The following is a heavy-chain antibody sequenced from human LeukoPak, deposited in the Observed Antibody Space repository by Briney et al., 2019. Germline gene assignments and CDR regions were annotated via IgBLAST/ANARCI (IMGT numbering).Heavy chain of an antibody. CDR1: GFTFSSYA. CDR2: ISWNSGSI. D-gene: IGHD4-17*01. Sequence: GGSLRLSCAASGFTFSSYAMHWVRQAPGKGLEWVSGISWNSGSIGYADSVKGRFTISRDNAKNSLYLQMNSLRAEDTALYYCAKETTTYGDPHLDYWGQGTLVTVSS. CDR3: AKETTTYGDPHLDY. J-gene: IGHJ4*02. V-gene: IGHV3-9*01.